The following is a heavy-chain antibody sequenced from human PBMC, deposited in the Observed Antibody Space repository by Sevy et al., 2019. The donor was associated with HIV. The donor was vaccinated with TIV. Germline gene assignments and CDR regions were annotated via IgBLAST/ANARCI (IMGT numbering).Heavy chain of an antibody. V-gene: IGHV3-23*01. J-gene: IGHJ4*02. CDR2: LSGSGYST. D-gene: IGHD4-17*01. CDR1: GFTFSRSA. Sequence: GGSLRLSCAASGFTFSRSAMSWVRQAPGKGLEWVSGLSGSGYSTNYADSVKGRFTISRDNSKNTVYLQMNSLRAEDTAVYYCAKAGDYGSWRLLVEHWGQGTLVTVSS. CDR3: AKAGDYGSWRLLVEH.